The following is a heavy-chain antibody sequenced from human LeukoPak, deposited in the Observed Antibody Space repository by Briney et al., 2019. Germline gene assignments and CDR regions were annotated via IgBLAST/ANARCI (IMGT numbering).Heavy chain of an antibody. CDR3: AELGITMIGGV. D-gene: IGHD3-10*02. CDR2: IKQDGSEK. J-gene: IGHJ6*04. Sequence: GGSLRLSCAASGFTFSSSWMSWVRQAPGKGLEWVANIKQDGSEKNSVDSVKGRFTISRDNAENSLYVQMNSLRAEDTAVYYCAELGITMIGGVWGKGTTVTISS. CDR1: GFTFSSSW. V-gene: IGHV3-7*01.